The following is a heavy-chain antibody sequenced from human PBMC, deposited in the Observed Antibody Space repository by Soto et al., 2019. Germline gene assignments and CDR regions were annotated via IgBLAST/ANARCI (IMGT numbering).Heavy chain of an antibody. CDR3: ARDLYSGYDH. D-gene: IGHD5-12*01. Sequence: SETLSLTCTVSGGSISSCDYYWRWIRQPPGKGLEWSGYIYYSGSTYYNPSLKSRVTISVDTSKNQFSLKLSSVTAADTAVYYCARDLYSGYDHWGQGTLVTVSS. CDR2: IYYSGST. J-gene: IGHJ4*02. CDR1: GGSISSCDYY. V-gene: IGHV4-30-4*01.